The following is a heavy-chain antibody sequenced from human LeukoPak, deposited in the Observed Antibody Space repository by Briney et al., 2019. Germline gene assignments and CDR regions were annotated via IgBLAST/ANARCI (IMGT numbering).Heavy chain of an antibody. CDR3: IRCRNAADIQD. CDR2: INQAARQT. J-gene: IGHJ4*02. V-gene: IGHV3-7*01. D-gene: IGHD2-2*02. Sequence: PRGSLRLSCEAAGFTFSSCWMGWVRQARGEGLEWLVNINQAARQTYYVASVKGRFTISRDNAKNSTFLQMNSLTVEDTALYHCIRCRNAADIQDWGQGTLVTVSS. CDR1: GFTFSSCW.